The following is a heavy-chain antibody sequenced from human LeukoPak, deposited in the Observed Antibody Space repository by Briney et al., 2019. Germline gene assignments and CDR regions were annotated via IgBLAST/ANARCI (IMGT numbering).Heavy chain of an antibody. CDR1: GYTLTELS. V-gene: IGHV1-24*01. CDR2: FDPEDGER. Sequence: ASVKVSCKVSGYTLTELSMHWVRQAPGKGLEWMGGFDPEDGERFYAQKFQGRVTMTEDTSTDTAYMELSSLRSEDTAVYYCATVYSYDSSAYYRLDYWGQGTLVTVSS. D-gene: IGHD3-22*01. J-gene: IGHJ4*02. CDR3: ATVYSYDSSAYYRLDY.